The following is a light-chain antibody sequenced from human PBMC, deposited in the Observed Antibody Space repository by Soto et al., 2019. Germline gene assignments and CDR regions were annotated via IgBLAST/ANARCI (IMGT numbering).Light chain of an antibody. J-gene: IGKJ1*01. V-gene: IGKV1-5*03. CDR2: KAS. Sequence: DIQMTQSPSTLSGSVGDRVTITCRASQSISSWLAWYQQKPGKTPKLLIYKASSLETGVPSRFSGSGSGTEFTLTITGLQPDDFATYYCQQYNVYSETFGQGTKVDI. CDR1: QSISSW. CDR3: QQYNVYSET.